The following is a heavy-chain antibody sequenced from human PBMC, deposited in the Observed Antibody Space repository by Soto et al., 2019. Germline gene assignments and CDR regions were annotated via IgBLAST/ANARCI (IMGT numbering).Heavy chain of an antibody. D-gene: IGHD4-17*01. Sequence: QVQLVQSGAEVKKPGSSVKVSCKASGGTFSSYAISWVRQAPGQGLEWMGGIIPIFGTANYAQKLQGRVTIRXXEXQNXADLELSSLGAEDTAVYYWAGWGAITTVTTRWFDPWGQGTLVTVSS. J-gene: IGHJ5*02. CDR3: AGWGAITTVTTRWFDP. CDR2: IIPIFGTA. CDR1: GGTFSSYA. V-gene: IGHV1-69*05.